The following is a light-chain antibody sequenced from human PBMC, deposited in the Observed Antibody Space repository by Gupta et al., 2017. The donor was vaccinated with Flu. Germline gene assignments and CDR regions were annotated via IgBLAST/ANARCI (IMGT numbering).Light chain of an antibody. CDR3: QQYSSPPLT. V-gene: IGKV3-20*01. Sequence: ENVLTQSPGTLSLTPGERATLSCRARQSVTNSFLAWYQQKPGQAPRLLIYGASSRATGIPDRFGGSGSGTDFTLTISSLEPGDFAVYYCQQYSSPPLTFGGGTKVEIK. CDR2: GAS. J-gene: IGKJ4*01. CDR1: QSVTNSF.